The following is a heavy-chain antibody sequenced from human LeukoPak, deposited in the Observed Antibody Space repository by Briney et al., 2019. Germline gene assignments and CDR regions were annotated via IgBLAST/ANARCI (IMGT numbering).Heavy chain of an antibody. CDR1: GFTFSSYD. D-gene: IGHD5-12*01. V-gene: IGHV3-13*04. J-gene: IGHJ4*02. CDR2: IGTAGDT. CDR3: VRGTGYSAYDYDFDY. Sequence: GGSLRLSCAASGFTFSSYDMHWVRQPTGKGLEWVSAIGTAGDTYYPGSVKGRFTISRENAKNSLYLQMNNLRAGDTAVYYCVRGTGYSAYDYDFDYWGQGTLVTVSS.